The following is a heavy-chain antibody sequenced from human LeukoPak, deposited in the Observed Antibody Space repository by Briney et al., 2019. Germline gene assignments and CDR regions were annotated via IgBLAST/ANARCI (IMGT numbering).Heavy chain of an antibody. D-gene: IGHD3-10*01. CDR1: GFTFSSYG. CDR3: AKSDYYGSGSYYPITNGYMDV. Sequence: QSGGSLRLSCAASGFTFSSYGMHWVRQAPGKGLEWVAFIRYDGSNKYYADSVKGRFTISRDNSKNTLYLQMNSLRAEDTAVYYCAKSDYYGSGSYYPITNGYMDVWGKGTTVTISS. CDR2: IRYDGSNK. V-gene: IGHV3-30*02. J-gene: IGHJ6*03.